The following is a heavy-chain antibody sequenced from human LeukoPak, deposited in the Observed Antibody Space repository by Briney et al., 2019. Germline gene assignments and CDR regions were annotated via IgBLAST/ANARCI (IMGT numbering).Heavy chain of an antibody. CDR2: IKQDGSEK. CDR1: GFTFSSYW. J-gene: IGHJ6*02. CDR3: ARVNYYGSGSYYRYYYYYGMDV. D-gene: IGHD3-10*01. Sequence: GGSLRLSRAASGFTFSSYWMSWVRQAPGKGLEWVANIKQDGSEKYYVDSVKGRFTISRDNAKNSLYLQMNSLRAEDTAVYYCARVNYYGSGSYYRYYYYYGMDVWGQGTTVTVSS. V-gene: IGHV3-7*01.